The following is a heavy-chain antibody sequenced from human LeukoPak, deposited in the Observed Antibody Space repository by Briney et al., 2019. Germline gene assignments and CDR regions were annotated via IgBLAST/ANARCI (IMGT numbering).Heavy chain of an antibody. V-gene: IGHV3-30*18. Sequence: GGSLRLSCAGSGFTFSSFGMHWLRQAPGKGLEWVAVISHDGSYEYYADSMKGRFTISRYTYKNTLYLQMNSLRAEDTAVYYCVKDGLWFGDLTYFDYWGQGVLVTVSS. CDR3: VKDGLWFGDLTYFDY. J-gene: IGHJ4*02. CDR2: ISHDGSYE. CDR1: GFTFSSFG. D-gene: IGHD3-10*01.